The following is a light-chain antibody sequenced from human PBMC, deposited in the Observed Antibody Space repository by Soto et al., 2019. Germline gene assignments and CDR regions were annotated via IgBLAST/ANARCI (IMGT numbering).Light chain of an antibody. CDR2: AAS. V-gene: IGKV3-20*01. J-gene: IGKJ1*01. CDR1: QSVSSSF. CDR3: QQYDSSPWT. Sequence: ESVLTQSPGTLSLSPGERATLSCRASQSVSSSFLAWYQLKPGQAPRLLIYAASSRATGIPDRFSGSGSATAFTLTISRLEPEDFAVYYCQQYDSSPWTFGQGTKVEIK.